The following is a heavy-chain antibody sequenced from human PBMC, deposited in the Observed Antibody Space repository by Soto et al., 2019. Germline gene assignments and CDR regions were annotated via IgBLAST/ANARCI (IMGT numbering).Heavy chain of an antibody. Sequence: SETLSLTCTVSGGSISSYYWSWIRQPPGKGLEWIGYIYHIGSTNYNPSLKSRVTISVDTSKNQFSLKLSSVTAADTAVYYCARDYYGSGIGGHWFDPWGQGTLVTVSS. CDR1: GGSISSYY. J-gene: IGHJ5*02. D-gene: IGHD3-10*01. V-gene: IGHV4-59*01. CDR3: ARDYYGSGIGGHWFDP. CDR2: IYHIGST.